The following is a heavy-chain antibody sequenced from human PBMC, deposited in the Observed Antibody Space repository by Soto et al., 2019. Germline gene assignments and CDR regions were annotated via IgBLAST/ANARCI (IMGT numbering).Heavy chain of an antibody. CDR3: ARDQKYCSSTSCYVGPDY. CDR2: ISSSSYI. D-gene: IGHD2-2*01. Sequence: PGGSLRLSCAASGFTFNSYSMNWVRQAPGKGLEWVSSISSSSYIYYADSVKGRFTISRDNAKNSLYLQMNSLRAEDTAVYYCARDQKYCSSTSCYVGPDYWGQGTLVTVSS. J-gene: IGHJ4*02. V-gene: IGHV3-21*01. CDR1: GFTFNSYS.